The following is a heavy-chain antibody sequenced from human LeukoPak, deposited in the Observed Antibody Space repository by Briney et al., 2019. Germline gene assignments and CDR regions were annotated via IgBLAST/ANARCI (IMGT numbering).Heavy chain of an antibody. J-gene: IGHJ4*02. D-gene: IGHD2-15*01. CDR1: GYTFTSYG. CDR2: ISADNGNT. CDR3: ARDRCRGGSCAFDY. Sequence: ASVKVSCKASGYTFTSYGINWVRQAPGQGPGWMGWISADNGNTNYAQKLQGRVTMTTDTSTSTAYMELRSLRSDDTAVYYCARDRCRGGSCAFDYGGQGTPVTVSS. V-gene: IGHV1-18*01.